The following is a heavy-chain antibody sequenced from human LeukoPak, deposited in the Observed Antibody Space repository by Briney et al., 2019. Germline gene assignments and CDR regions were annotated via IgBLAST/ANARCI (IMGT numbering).Heavy chain of an antibody. V-gene: IGHV4-39*01. D-gene: IGHD5-24*01. CDR3: ARLPSNIKYNFVDV. CDR1: GGSISSSGSY. J-gene: IGHJ6*03. CDR2: IYYSGHT. Sequence: PSETLSLTCSVSGGSISSSGSYWGWLRQPPGQGLEWIGSIYYSGHTNYNPSLESRVTIFLDTSKNRFSLDLRSVSAADTAVYYCARLPSNIKYNFVDVWGKGPTVTVSS.